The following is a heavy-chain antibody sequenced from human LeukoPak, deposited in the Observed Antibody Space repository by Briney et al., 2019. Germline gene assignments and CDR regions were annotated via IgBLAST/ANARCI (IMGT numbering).Heavy chain of an antibody. J-gene: IGHJ4*02. CDR1: GGSFSGYY. D-gene: IGHD7-27*01. CDR2: INHSGST. V-gene: IGHV4-34*01. Sequence: PSETLSLTCAVYGGSFSGYYWSWIRQPPGKGLEWIGEINHSGSTNYNPSLKSRVTISVDTSKNQFSLKLSSVTAADTAVYYCARDTRLGITDYWGQGTLVTVSS. CDR3: ARDTRLGITDY.